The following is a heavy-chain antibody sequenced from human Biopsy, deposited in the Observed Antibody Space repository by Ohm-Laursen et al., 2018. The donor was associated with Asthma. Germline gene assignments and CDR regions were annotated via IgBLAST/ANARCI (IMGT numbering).Heavy chain of an antibody. V-gene: IGHV3-23*01. CDR2: ITGSGGTT. D-gene: IGHD6-19*01. Sequence: SLRLSCAASGFTFDDYAMNWVRQAPGKGLEWVSAITGSGGTTYYADSVRGRFTISRDNSKSTLFLQMDSLSAEDTAVYYCAKDFRGIAVAGDRGFDYWGQGTLVTVSS. CDR3: AKDFRGIAVAGDRGFDY. J-gene: IGHJ4*02. CDR1: GFTFDDYA.